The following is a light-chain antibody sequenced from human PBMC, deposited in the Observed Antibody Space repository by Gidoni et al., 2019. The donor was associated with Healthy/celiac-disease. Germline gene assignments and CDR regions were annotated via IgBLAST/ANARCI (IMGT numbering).Light chain of an antibody. J-gene: IGKJ4*01. Sequence: DIQMTQSPSSLSASVGDRVTITCRASQSISSYLKWYQQKPGKAPKLLIYAASSVQSGVPSGFSGRVSGTDFTLTSSSQQPEDFATYYCQQSYSTPPTFGGGTKVEIK. CDR3: QQSYSTPPT. CDR1: QSISSY. V-gene: IGKV1-39*01. CDR2: AAS.